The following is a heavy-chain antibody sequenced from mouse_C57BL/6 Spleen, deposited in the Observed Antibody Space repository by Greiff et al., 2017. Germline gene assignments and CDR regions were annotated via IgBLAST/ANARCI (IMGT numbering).Heavy chain of an antibody. V-gene: IGHV5-4*03. CDR1: GFTFSSYA. Sequence: EVKLVESGGGLVKPGGSLKLSCAASGFTFSSYAMSWVRQTPEKRLEWVATISDGGSYTYYPDNVKGRFTISRDNAKNNLYLQMSHLKSEDTAMYYCARLVTTTGYWGQGTLVTVSA. CDR2: ISDGGSYT. D-gene: IGHD2-2*01. CDR3: ARLVTTTGY. J-gene: IGHJ3*01.